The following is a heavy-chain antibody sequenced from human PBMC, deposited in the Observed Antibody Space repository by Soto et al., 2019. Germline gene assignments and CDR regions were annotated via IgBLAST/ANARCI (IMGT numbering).Heavy chain of an antibody. Sequence: QVQLVQSGAEVKKPGSSVKVSCKASGGTFSSYAISWVRQAPGQGLEWMGGIIPIFGTANYAQKFQGRVTITADESTSTAYMELSSLRSEDTAVYYCARAPFGELLESPHYYYGMDVWGQGTTVTVSS. D-gene: IGHD3-10*01. V-gene: IGHV1-69*01. CDR1: GGTFSSYA. CDR3: ARAPFGELLESPHYYYGMDV. CDR2: IIPIFGTA. J-gene: IGHJ6*02.